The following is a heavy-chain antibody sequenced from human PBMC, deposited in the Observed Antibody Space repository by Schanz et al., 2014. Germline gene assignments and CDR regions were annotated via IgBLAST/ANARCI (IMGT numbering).Heavy chain of an antibody. Sequence: EVQLVESGGGLVQPGGSLRLSCAASGFTFSGYWMSWVRQAPGEGLVWVANIKLDGSEKYYVDSVKGRFTISRDNAKNSLYLQMNSLTADDAALYCCARHDSPSTKPFDSWGQGTLVSVSS. V-gene: IGHV3-7*01. CDR3: ARHDSPSTKPFDS. J-gene: IGHJ4*02. CDR2: IKLDGSEK. CDR1: GFTFSGYW. D-gene: IGHD3-16*01.